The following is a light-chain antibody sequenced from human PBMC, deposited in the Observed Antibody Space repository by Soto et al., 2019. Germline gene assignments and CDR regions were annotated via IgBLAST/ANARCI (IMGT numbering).Light chain of an antibody. CDR1: QSIDTS. J-gene: IGKJ1*01. CDR3: QHHKSYPRT. Sequence: DIQMTQSPSTLSASVGDRVTITCRASQSIDTSLAWYQQKPGKAPRLLIYTASNLQSGVPSRFSGSGSGTEFTLTSSSLLPDDFATYYCQHHKSYPRTFGQGTKVEIK. CDR2: TAS. V-gene: IGKV1-5*03.